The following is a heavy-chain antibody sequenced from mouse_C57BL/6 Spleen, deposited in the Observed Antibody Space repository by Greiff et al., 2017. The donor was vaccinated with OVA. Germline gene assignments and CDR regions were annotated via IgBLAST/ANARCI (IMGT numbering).Heavy chain of an antibody. J-gene: IGHJ3*01. CDR2: ISNLAYSI. V-gene: IGHV5-15*01. CDR3: ARTSTYYDYDEGFAY. CDR1: GFTFSDYG. D-gene: IGHD2-4*01. Sequence: EVKLMESGGGLVQPGGSLKLSCAASGFTFSDYGMAWVRQAPRKGPEWVAFISNLAYSIYYADTVTGRFTISRENAKNTLYLEMSSLRSEDTAMYYCARTSTYYDYDEGFAYWGQGTLVTVSA.